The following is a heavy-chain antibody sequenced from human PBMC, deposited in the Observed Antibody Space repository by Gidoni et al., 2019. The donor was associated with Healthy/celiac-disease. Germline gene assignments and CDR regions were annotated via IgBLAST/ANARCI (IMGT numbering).Heavy chain of an antibody. Sequence: QVQLQESGPGLVKPSQTLSLTCTFSGGSISSGDYYWSWIRQPPGKGLEWIGYIYYSGSTYYNPSLKSRVTISVDTSKNQFSLKLSSVTAADTAVYYCARVGRDYDFWSGPPGWFDPWGQGTLVTVSS. CDR3: ARVGRDYDFWSGPPGWFDP. CDR1: GGSISSGDYY. V-gene: IGHV4-30-4*01. D-gene: IGHD3-3*01. CDR2: IYYSGST. J-gene: IGHJ5*02.